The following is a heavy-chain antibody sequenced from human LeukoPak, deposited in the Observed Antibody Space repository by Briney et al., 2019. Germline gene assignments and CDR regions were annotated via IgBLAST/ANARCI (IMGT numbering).Heavy chain of an antibody. D-gene: IGHD5-12*01. CDR3: AKGAYDYIEMGYFDY. Sequence: PGGSLRLSCAASGFSFSNFAMSWVRQAPGKGLEWVSLIIGSSGDTFYADSVKGRFTTSRDNSKNRLYLQMNSLRAEDTALYYCAKGAYDYIEMGYFDYWGQGTLVTVSS. J-gene: IGHJ4*02. V-gene: IGHV3-23*01. CDR1: GFSFSNFA. CDR2: IIGSSGDT.